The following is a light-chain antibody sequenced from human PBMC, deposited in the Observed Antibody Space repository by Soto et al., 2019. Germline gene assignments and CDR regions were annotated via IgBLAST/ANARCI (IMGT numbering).Light chain of an antibody. CDR3: LDYYGGLGAVV. CDR1: SSNIGAGYD. Sequence: QSVLTHPPSVSGAPGQRVTISCTGSSSNIGAGYDVHWYQQLPGTAPKLLLYRNSTRPSGVPDRFSGPKSGTSASLAITGIRAEDEAGHYTLDYYGGLGAVVFCRGINLTVL. J-gene: IGLJ2*01. V-gene: IGLV1-40*01. CDR2: RNS.